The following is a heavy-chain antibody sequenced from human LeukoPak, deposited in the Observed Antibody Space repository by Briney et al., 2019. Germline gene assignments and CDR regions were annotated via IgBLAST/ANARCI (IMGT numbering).Heavy chain of an antibody. D-gene: IGHD5-18*01. CDR1: GFTFSSYG. Sequence: GGSLRLSCAASGFTFSSYGMSWVRQAPGKGLEWVANIKEDGSEKYYVDSVKGRFTISRDNAKNSLYVQMNSLRAEDTAVYYCARDHRGYSYGSEQYHYYYMDVWGKGTTVTVSS. V-gene: IGHV3-7*01. CDR2: IKEDGSEK. CDR3: ARDHRGYSYGSEQYHYYYMDV. J-gene: IGHJ6*03.